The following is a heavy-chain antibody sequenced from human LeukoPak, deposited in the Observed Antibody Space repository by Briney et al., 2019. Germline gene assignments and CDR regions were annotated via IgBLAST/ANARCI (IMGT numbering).Heavy chain of an antibody. J-gene: IGHJ4*02. V-gene: IGHV1-2*02. D-gene: IGHD1-26*01. CDR2: INPNSGGT. CDR3: ARDRSGSYYAEFDY. Sequence: ASVKVSCKASGYTFTGYYMHWVRQAPGQGLEWMGWINPNSGGTNYAQKFQGRVTMTRDTSISTAYMELSRLRSDDTAVYYCARDRSGSYYAEFDYWGQGTLVTVSS. CDR1: GYTFTGYY.